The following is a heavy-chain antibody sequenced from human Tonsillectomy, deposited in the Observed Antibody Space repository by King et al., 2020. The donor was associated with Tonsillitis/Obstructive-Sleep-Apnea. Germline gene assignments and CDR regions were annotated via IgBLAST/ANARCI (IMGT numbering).Heavy chain of an antibody. CDR1: GDSISNYY. Sequence: QLQESGPGLVKSSETLSLTCTVSGDSISNYYWTWIRQPPGKVLEWIGYVQPSGSTTYNSSLKSLVTISRDTSKNQLSLKLSSVNAADTAVYYCARAGCSGTTCNWYFDLWGHGTLVTVSS. D-gene: IGHD2-2*01. J-gene: IGHJ2*01. V-gene: IGHV4-59*01. CDR3: ARAGCSGTTCNWYFDL. CDR2: VQPSGST.